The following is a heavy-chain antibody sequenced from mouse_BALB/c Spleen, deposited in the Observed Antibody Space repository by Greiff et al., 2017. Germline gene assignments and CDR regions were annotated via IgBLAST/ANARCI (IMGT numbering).Heavy chain of an antibody. CDR1: GYSITSGYS. CDR3: ARTFPDYYGSSYSY. J-gene: IGHJ2*01. CDR2: IHYSGST. Sequence: VQLKQSGPDLVKPSQSLSLTCTVTGYSITSGYSWHWIRQFPENKLECMGYIHYSGSTNYNPSLKRRIPITRDTSKNQVCLQLNSVTSEDTATYYGARTFPDYYGSSYSYWGQGTTLTVSS. D-gene: IGHD1-1*01. V-gene: IGHV3-1*02.